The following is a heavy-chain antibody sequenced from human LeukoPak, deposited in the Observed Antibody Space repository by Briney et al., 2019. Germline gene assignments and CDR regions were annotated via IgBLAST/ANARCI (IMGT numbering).Heavy chain of an antibody. CDR3: AKSPVYCSSISCYENWFDP. J-gene: IGHJ5*02. V-gene: IGHV3-23*01. Sequence: GGSLRLSCAASGFTFSSFAMTWVRQAPGKGLEWVSGISDSGASTYYSDSVKGRFTISRDNSKNTLYLQMNSLRAEDTAVYYCAKSPVYCSSISCYENWFDPWGQGTLVTVSS. CDR2: ISDSGAST. CDR1: GFTFSSFA. D-gene: IGHD2-2*01.